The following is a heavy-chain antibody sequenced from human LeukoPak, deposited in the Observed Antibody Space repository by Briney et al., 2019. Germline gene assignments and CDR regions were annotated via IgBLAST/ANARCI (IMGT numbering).Heavy chain of an antibody. CDR3: ARIEWERLGRAFDI. J-gene: IGHJ3*02. CDR1: GFTVSSNF. V-gene: IGHV3-53*01. CDR2: VYTGGGR. D-gene: IGHD1-26*01. Sequence: GGSLRLSCAASGFTVSSNFMNWVRQAPGKGLEWVSVVYTGGGRYYADSVKGRFTISRDNSKNTLDLQMNSLRAEDMAVYYCARIEWERLGRAFDIWGQGTMVTVSS.